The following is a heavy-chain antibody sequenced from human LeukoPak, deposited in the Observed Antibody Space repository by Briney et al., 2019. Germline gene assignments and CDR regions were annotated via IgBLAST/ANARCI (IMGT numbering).Heavy chain of an antibody. CDR3: AREEIAARRKPHTY. CDR1: GFTFSSYA. V-gene: IGHV3-23*01. Sequence: GGSLRLSCAASGFTFSSYAMSWVRQAPGKGLEWVSAISGSGGSTYYADSVKGRFTISRDNARNSLYLEMNSLRAEDTAVYYCAREEIAARRKPHTYWGQGTLVTVSS. D-gene: IGHD6-6*01. J-gene: IGHJ4*02. CDR2: ISGSGGST.